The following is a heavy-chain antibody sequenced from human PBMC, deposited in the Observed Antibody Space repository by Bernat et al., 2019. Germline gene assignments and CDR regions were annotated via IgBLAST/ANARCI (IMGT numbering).Heavy chain of an antibody. J-gene: IGHJ4*02. D-gene: IGHD1-26*01. CDR2: ISGSGGST. CDR1: GFTFSSYS. Sequence: EVQLVESGGGLVKPGGSLRLSCAASGFTFSSYSMNWVRQAPGKGLEWVSSISGSGGSTYYADSVKGRFTISRDNSKNTLYLQMNSLRAEDTAVYYCAKGRGGGSYSAFDYWGQGTLVTVSS. CDR3: AKGRGGGSYSAFDY. V-gene: IGHV3-23*04.